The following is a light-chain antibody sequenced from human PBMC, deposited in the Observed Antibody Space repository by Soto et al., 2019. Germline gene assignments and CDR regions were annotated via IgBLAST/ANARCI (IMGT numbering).Light chain of an antibody. CDR1: QSISTW. CDR3: QHYHGYPYN. Sequence: DIQMTQSPSTLSASVGDRVTINCRASQSISTWLSWFQQKPGKAPKLLIYNASNLESGVPSRFSGSRSGTEFTFTINSLQPDDFATYYCQHYHGYPYNFGQGTKLEIK. J-gene: IGKJ2*01. CDR2: NAS. V-gene: IGKV1-5*03.